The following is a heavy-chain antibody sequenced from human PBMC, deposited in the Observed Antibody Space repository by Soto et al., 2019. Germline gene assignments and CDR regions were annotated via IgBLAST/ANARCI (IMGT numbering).Heavy chain of an antibody. V-gene: IGHV3-30*18. CDR3: AKERRYSFDAFDI. CDR1: GFTFNFFG. CDR2: ISYDGSEK. Sequence: QEQLVESGGGVVQAGRSLRLSCAASGFTFNFFGMHWVRPAPGKGLEWVAVISYDGSEKYYADSVKGRFTMSRHNSKNMVYLEMSSLRTEDTSVYYCAKERRYSFDAFDIWGHGTMVTVSS. J-gene: IGHJ3*02. D-gene: IGHD5-12*01.